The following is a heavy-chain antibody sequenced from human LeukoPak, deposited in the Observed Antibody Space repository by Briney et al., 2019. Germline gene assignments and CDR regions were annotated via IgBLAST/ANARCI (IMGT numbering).Heavy chain of an antibody. Sequence: ASVKVSCKASGYTFTSYYMHWVRQAPGQRLEWMGIINPSGGSTSYAQKFQGRVTITRNTSISTAYMELSSLRSEDTAVYYCARGRYNWNSLDYWGQGTLVTVS. CDR3: ARGRYNWNSLDY. V-gene: IGHV1-46*01. CDR1: GYTFTSYY. J-gene: IGHJ4*02. CDR2: INPSGGST. D-gene: IGHD1-20*01.